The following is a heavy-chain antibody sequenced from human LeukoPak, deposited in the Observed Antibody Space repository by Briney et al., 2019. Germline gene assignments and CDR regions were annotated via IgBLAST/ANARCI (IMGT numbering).Heavy chain of an antibody. CDR2: IYYSGST. J-gene: IGHJ6*02. V-gene: IGHV4-59*08. Sequence: SETLSLTCTVSGGSISRYYWSWVPQPPGKGLEWIGYIYYSGSTNYNPSLKSRVTISVDTSKNQFSLKLSSVTAADTAVYYCARAGYYYYGMDVWGQGTTVTVSS. CDR3: ARAGYYYYGMDV. CDR1: GGSISRYY.